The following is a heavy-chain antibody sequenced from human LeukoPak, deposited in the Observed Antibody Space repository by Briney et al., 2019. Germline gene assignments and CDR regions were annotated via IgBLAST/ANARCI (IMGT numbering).Heavy chain of an antibody. V-gene: IGHV1-24*01. D-gene: IGHD1-26*01. J-gene: IGHJ4*02. CDR3: ATQGGLVGATLYFDY. Sequence: ASVKVSCKVSGYTLTELSMHWVRQAPGKGVAWMGGFDPEDGETTYAQKFQGRVTMTEDTSTDTAYMGLSSLRSEDTAVYYCATQGGLVGATLYFDYWGQGTLVTVSS. CDR2: FDPEDGET. CDR1: GYTLTELS.